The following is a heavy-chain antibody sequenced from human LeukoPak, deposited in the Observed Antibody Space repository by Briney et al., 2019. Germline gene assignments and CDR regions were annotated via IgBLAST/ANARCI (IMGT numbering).Heavy chain of an antibody. V-gene: IGHV4-59*11. CDR1: GGSIINHY. CDR2: IYFSGST. J-gene: IGHJ4*02. Sequence: SETLSLTCAVSGGSIINHYWTWIRQPPGKGLEWIGYIYFSGSTNYNPSLKSRVTISVNRSKNQFSLKLSSVSAADTAVYFCARGGAWSDYWGQGALVTVSS. CDR3: ARGGAWSDY. D-gene: IGHD6-19*01.